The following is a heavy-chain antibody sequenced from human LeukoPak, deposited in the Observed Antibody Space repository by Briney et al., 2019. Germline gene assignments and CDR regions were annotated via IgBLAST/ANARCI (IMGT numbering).Heavy chain of an antibody. CDR2: VSGSGGIT. J-gene: IGHJ4*02. D-gene: IGHD1-26*01. V-gene: IGHV3-23*01. Sequence: GGSLRLSCAASGFTFNSYAMTWVRQAPGKGLEWVSHVSGSGGITYYADSVKGRFTISRDNSKNTLYLQMNSLRAEDTAVYYCAKDAIVGATTNLDYWGQGTLVTVSS. CDR1: GFTFNSYA. CDR3: AKDAIVGATTNLDY.